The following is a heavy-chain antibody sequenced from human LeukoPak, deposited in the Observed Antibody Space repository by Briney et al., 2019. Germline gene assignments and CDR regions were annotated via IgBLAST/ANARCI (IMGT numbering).Heavy chain of an antibody. Sequence: PGRSLRLSCAASGFTFDDYAVHWVRQAPGKGLEWVSGISWNSGSIGYADSVKGRFTISRDNAKNSLYLQMNSLRAEDTALYYCAREVQRIDASDIWGQGTMVTVSS. V-gene: IGHV3-9*01. CDR2: ISWNSGSI. D-gene: IGHD2-15*01. J-gene: IGHJ3*02. CDR1: GFTFDDYA. CDR3: AREVQRIDASDI.